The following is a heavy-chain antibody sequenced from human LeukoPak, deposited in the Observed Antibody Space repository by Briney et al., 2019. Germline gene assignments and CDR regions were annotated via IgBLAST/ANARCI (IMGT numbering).Heavy chain of an antibody. V-gene: IGHV3-33*01. J-gene: IGHJ3*02. CDR1: GFTFGSYG. Sequence: GGSLRLSCAASGFTFGSYGMHWVRQAPGKGLEWVAVIWYDGSNKYYADSVKGRFTISRDNSKNTLYLQMNSLRAEDTAVYYCARESGSSRVFDIWGQGTMVTVSS. D-gene: IGHD1-26*01. CDR2: IWYDGSNK. CDR3: ARESGSSRVFDI.